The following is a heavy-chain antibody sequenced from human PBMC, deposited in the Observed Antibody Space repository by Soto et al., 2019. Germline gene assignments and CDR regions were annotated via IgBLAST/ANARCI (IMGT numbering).Heavy chain of an antibody. V-gene: IGHV4-59*02. CDR1: GGSVNSYY. Sequence: PSETLSLTCTVSGGSVNSYYWSWIRQPPGKGLEWIGYIFYSGSTKSNPSLKSRVTMSVDMSKNQFSLRLTSVTAADTAVYYCAGVFPSYCGGDCSYFDSWGQGTLVTVSS. CDR2: IFYSGST. D-gene: IGHD2-21*02. CDR3: AGVFPSYCGGDCSYFDS. J-gene: IGHJ4*02.